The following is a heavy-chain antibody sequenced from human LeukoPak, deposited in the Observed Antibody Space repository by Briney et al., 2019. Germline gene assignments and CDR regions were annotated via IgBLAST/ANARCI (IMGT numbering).Heavy chain of an antibody. CDR2: IYYSGST. J-gene: IGHJ3*02. Sequence: SETLSLTCTVSGGSISSYYWSWIRQPPGKGLEWIGYIYYSGSTNYNPSLKSRVTISVDTSKNQFSLKLSSVTAADTAVYYCARDPVPPYCSSTSCYYAFDIWGQGTMVTVSS. D-gene: IGHD2-2*01. V-gene: IGHV4-59*01. CDR3: ARDPVPPYCSSTSCYYAFDI. CDR1: GGSISSYY.